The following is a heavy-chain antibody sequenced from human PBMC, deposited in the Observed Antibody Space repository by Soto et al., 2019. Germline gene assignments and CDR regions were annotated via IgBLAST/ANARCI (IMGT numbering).Heavy chain of an antibody. Sequence: EVQLVESGGGLVKPGGSLRLSCAASGFTFSNAWMNWVRQAPGKGLEWVGRIKSKIYGGTTDYAAPVKGRFTISRDDSKNTLYLQMNSLKTEDTAVYYCTWKGADFDYWGQGTLATVSS. CDR3: TWKGADFDY. J-gene: IGHJ4*02. CDR1: GFTFSNAW. V-gene: IGHV3-15*07. CDR2: IKSKIYGGTT. D-gene: IGHD1-26*01.